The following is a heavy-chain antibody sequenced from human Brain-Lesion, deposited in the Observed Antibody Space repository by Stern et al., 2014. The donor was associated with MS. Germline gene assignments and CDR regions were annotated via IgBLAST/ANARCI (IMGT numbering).Heavy chain of an antibody. J-gene: IGHJ4*02. Sequence: VQLVQSGAEVKKPGASVKVSCKASGYTFTGYYMHWVRQAPGQGLEWMGWINPKRGGTNEAQKFQGWVTMTRDTSINTAYMELSRLRSDDTAVYYCATYYYDATGYNDFWGQGTLVTVSS. V-gene: IGHV1-2*04. CDR3: ATYYYDATGYNDF. D-gene: IGHD3-22*01. CDR2: INPKRGGT. CDR1: GYTFTGYY.